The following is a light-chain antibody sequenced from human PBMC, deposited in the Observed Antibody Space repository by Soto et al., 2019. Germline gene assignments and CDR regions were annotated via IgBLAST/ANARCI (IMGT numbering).Light chain of an antibody. Sequence: EIVLTQPPATLSLSPGERATLSCRASQSVSSYLAWYQQKPGQAPRLLIYDASNRATGIPARFSGSGSGTDFTLTISSLEPEDFAVYYCQQRSNWPPGFTVGPGTKVDIK. V-gene: IGKV3-11*01. CDR2: DAS. J-gene: IGKJ3*01. CDR1: QSVSSY. CDR3: QQRSNWPPGFT.